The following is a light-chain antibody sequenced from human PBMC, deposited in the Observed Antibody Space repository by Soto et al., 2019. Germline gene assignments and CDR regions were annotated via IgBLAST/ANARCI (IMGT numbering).Light chain of an antibody. V-gene: IGLV2-23*02. CDR1: SSDVGSYNL. CDR3: CSYAGGILYV. J-gene: IGLJ1*01. Sequence: QSVLTQPASVTGSPGQSITISCTGTSSDVGSYNLVSWYQQHPGKAPKLMIYEVSKRPSGVSNRFSGSKSGNTASLTISGLQAEDEADYYCCSYAGGILYVFGTGTKVTVL. CDR2: EVS.